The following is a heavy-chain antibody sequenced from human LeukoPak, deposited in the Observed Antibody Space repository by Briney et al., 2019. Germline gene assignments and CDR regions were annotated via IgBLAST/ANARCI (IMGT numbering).Heavy chain of an antibody. CDR1: GFTFSTYN. Sequence: GGSLRLSCAASGFTFSTYNMNWVRQAPGKGLEWVSYISSSSSTTYYADSVKGRFTISRDNAKNSLYLQMNSLRAEDTAVYYCARDGLIAADFDYWGQGTLVTVSS. V-gene: IGHV3-48*01. CDR3: ARDGLIAADFDY. CDR2: ISSSSSTT. D-gene: IGHD6-6*01. J-gene: IGHJ4*02.